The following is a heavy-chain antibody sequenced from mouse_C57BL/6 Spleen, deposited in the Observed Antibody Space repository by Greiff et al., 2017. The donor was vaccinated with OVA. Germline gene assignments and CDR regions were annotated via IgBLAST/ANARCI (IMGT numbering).Heavy chain of an antibody. J-gene: IGHJ2*01. Sequence: EVQLVESGGGLVQPKGSLKLSCAASGFTFNTYAMHWVRQAPGQGLEWVARIRSKSSNYATYYADSVKDRFTISRDDSQSMLYLQMNNLKTEDTAMYYCVRDGGSSYDFDYWGQGTTLTVSS. CDR3: VRDGGSSYDFDY. CDR2: IRSKSSNYAT. V-gene: IGHV10-3*01. CDR1: GFTFNTYA. D-gene: IGHD1-1*01.